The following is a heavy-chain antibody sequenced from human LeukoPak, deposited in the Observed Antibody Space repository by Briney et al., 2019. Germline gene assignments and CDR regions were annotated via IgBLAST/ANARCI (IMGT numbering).Heavy chain of an antibody. J-gene: IGHJ6*03. D-gene: IGHD3-3*01. CDR2: IRYDGSNK. CDR3: AKDFLAYYDFWSGNQYMDV. Sequence: GGSLRLSCAASGFTFSSYGMHWVRQAPGKGLEWVAFIRYDGSNKYYADSVKGRFTISRDNSENTLYLQMNSLRAEDTAVYYCAKDFLAYYDFWSGNQYMDVWGKGTTVTVSS. V-gene: IGHV3-30*02. CDR1: GFTFSSYG.